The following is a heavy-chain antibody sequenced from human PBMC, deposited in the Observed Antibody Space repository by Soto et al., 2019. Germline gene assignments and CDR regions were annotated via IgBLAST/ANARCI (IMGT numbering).Heavy chain of an antibody. CDR3: ARVSGSYYYGMDV. J-gene: IGHJ6*02. V-gene: IGHV4-4*02. CDR2: IYHSGST. Sequence: SETLSLTCTVSGGSISSYWWSWVRQPPGKGLEWIGEIYHSGSTNYNPSLKSRVTISVDKSKNQFSLKLSSVTAADTAVYYCARVSGSYYYGMDVWGQGTTVTVSS. CDR1: GGSISSYW. D-gene: IGHD1-26*01.